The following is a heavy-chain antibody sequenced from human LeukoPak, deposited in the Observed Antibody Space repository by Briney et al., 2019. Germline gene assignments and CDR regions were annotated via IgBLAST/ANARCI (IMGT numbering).Heavy chain of an antibody. V-gene: IGHV6-1*01. CDR1: GDSVSSNSVA. CDR2: TYYRSKWYN. J-gene: IGHJ5*02. CDR3: ARDPDNWFDP. Sequence: SQTLSLTCAISGDSVSSNSVAWNWIRQSPSRGLEWLGRTYYRSKWYNDFASSVKSRISINPDTSKNQFSLQLNSVTPEDTAIYYCARDPDNWFDPWGQGSLVTVSS.